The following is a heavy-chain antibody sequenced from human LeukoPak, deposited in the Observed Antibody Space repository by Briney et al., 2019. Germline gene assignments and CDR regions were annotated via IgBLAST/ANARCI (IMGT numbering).Heavy chain of an antibody. Sequence: GGSLRLSCAASGFTVSSNYMSWVRQAPGKGLEWVSIIYSGGSTNYADSVKGRFTISRDNSKNTLYLQMNSLRAEDTAIYYCAKDPVGDSSGYGVDYWGQGTLVTVSS. J-gene: IGHJ4*02. V-gene: IGHV3-53*01. D-gene: IGHD3-22*01. CDR3: AKDPVGDSSGYGVDY. CDR2: IYSGGST. CDR1: GFTVSSNY.